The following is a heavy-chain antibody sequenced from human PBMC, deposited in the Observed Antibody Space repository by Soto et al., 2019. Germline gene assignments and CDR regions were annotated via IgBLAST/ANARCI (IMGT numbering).Heavy chain of an antibody. Sequence: QVQLVQSGAEVKKPGSSVKVSCKASGGTFSSYAISWVRQAPGQGLEWMGGIIPIFGTANYAQQFQGRVTITADESTSTAYMELSSLRSEDTAVYYCAREEGATIPKYYYYGMDVWAKGPRSPSP. V-gene: IGHV1-69*01. D-gene: IGHD5-12*01. CDR2: IIPIFGTA. CDR1: GGTFSSYA. J-gene: IGHJ6*02. CDR3: AREEGATIPKYYYYGMDV.